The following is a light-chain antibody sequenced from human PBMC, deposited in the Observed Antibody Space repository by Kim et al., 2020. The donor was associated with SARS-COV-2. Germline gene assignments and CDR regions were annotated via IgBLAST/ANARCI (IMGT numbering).Light chain of an antibody. CDR1: KLGDKY. CDR3: QAWDSSTGV. J-gene: IGLJ1*01. V-gene: IGLV3-1*01. CDR2: QDS. Sequence: SYELTQPPSVSVSAGQTASITCSGDKLGDKYACWYQQKPGQSPVLVIYQDSKRPSGIPERFSGSNSGNTATLTISGTQAMDEDDYYCQAWDSSTGVFGT.